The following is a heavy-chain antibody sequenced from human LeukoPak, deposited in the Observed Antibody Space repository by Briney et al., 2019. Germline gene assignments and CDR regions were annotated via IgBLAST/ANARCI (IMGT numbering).Heavy chain of an antibody. CDR1: GYTYTGYY. CDR2: INPNGGGT. D-gene: IGHD3-22*01. Sequence: GASVTGSSQASGYTYTGYYMPWVRQAPGQGLEWMGWINPNGGGTNYAQKFQGRVTVTRDTYIITASMELSRLRSDDTAVYCCARGHYYDVLDYWGQGTMVTVSS. J-gene: IGHJ4*02. V-gene: IGHV1-2*02. CDR3: ARGHYYDVLDY.